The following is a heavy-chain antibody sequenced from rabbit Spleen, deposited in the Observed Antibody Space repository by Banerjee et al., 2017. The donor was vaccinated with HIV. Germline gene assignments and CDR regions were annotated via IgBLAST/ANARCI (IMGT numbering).Heavy chain of an antibody. J-gene: IGHJ6*01. V-gene: IGHV1S47*01. Sequence: QEQLMESGGGLVQPGGSLKLSCKASGFDFSGPGVSWVRQAPGKGLEWIGYIDLLFGTTYYANWVNGRFTISSHNAQNTLYLQLHRLTAADTATYFCVRGASGSGYYSLWGPGTLVPVS. CDR1: GFDFSGPG. CDR3: VRGASGSGYYSL. CDR2: IDLLFGTT. D-gene: IGHD1-1*01.